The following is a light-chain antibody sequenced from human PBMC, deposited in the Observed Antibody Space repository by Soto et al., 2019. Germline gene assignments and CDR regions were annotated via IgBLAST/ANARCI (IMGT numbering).Light chain of an antibody. CDR2: LSSDGSH. CDR3: QTWDTGAMVV. V-gene: IGLV4-69*01. Sequence: QLVLTQSPSASASLGASVKLTCTLSSGHSSYAIAWHQQQPEKGPRYLMKLSSDGSHSKGDGIPDRFSGSSSGAERYLTISSLRSEDEADYSCQTWDTGAMVVFGGGTKLTVL. J-gene: IGLJ2*01. CDR1: SGHSSYA.